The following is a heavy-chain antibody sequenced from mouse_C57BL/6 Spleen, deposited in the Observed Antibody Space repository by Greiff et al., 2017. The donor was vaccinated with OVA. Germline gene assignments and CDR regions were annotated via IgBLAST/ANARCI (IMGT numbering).Heavy chain of an antibody. CDR2: IYPGGGGT. CDR3: ARSGGLLCYFDD. J-gene: IGHJ2*01. CDR1: GYAFTNYL. V-gene: IGHV1-54*01. Sequence: VQLQQSGAELVRPGTSVKVSCKASGYAFTNYLIEWVKQRPGQGLEWIGVIYPGGGGTNYNEKFKGKATLTADKSSSTAYMQLSSLTSEDSAVYFCARSGGLLCYFDDWGKGTTLTVSS. D-gene: IGHD2-3*01.